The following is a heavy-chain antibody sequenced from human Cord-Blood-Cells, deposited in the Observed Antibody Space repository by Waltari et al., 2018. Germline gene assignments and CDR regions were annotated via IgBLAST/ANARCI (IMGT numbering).Heavy chain of an antibody. D-gene: IGHD4-17*01. CDR2: IWYDGSNK. J-gene: IGHJ4*02. Sequence: QVQLVESGGGVVQPGRSLRLSCAASGFTFSSYGMHWVRQAPGKGLEWVAVIWYDGSNKYYADSAKGRFTISRDNSKNTLYLQMNSLRAEDTAVYYCARDRHDYGGNYFDYWGQGTLVTVSS. CDR1: GFTFSSYG. V-gene: IGHV3-33*01. CDR3: ARDRHDYGGNYFDY.